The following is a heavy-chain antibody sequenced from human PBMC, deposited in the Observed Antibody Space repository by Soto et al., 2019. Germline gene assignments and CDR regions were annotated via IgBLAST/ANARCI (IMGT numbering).Heavy chain of an antibody. V-gene: IGHV1-3*05. CDR2: INAGNGNT. CDR3: ARAWVVVTAPDY. J-gene: IGHJ4*02. D-gene: IGHD2-21*02. CDR1: GYTFTSYA. Sequence: QVQLVQSGAEEKKPGASVKVSCKASGYTFTSYAMHWERQAPGQRREWMGWINAGNGNTKYSQKFQGRVTITRDTSASTAYMELSSLRSEDTAVYYCARAWVVVTAPDYWGQGTLVTVSS.